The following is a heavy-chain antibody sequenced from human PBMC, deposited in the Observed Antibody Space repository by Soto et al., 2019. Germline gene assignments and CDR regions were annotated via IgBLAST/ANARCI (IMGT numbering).Heavy chain of an antibody. CDR2: ISSNGGST. CDR3: ARGGGYTLYYYYLDV. CDR1: GFTFSSYA. J-gene: IGHJ6*03. Sequence: EVQLVESGGGLVQPGGSLRLSCAASGFTFSSYAMHWVRQAPGKGLEYVSAISSNGGSTYYANSVKGRFTISRDNSKNTLYLQMGSLRAEDIAVYYCARGGGYTLYYYYLDVWGKGTTVTISS. D-gene: IGHD5-12*01. V-gene: IGHV3-64*01.